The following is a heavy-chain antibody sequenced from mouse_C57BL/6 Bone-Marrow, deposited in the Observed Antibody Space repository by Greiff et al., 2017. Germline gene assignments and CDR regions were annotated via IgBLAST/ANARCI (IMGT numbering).Heavy chain of an antibody. V-gene: IGHV2-9*01. D-gene: IGHD1-1*01. CDR1: GFSLTSYG. Sequence: VKVEESGPGLVAPSQSLSITCTVSGFSLTSYGVDWVRQPPGKGLEWLGVIWGGGSTNYNSALMSRLSISKDDSKSQVFLKMNSLQTDDTAMYYCAKRSFITTVEGYFDVWGTGTTVTVSS. J-gene: IGHJ1*03. CDR2: IWGGGST. CDR3: AKRSFITTVEGYFDV.